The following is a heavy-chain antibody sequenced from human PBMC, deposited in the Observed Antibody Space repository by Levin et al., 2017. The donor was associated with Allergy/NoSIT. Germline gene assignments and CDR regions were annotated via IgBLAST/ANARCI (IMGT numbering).Heavy chain of an antibody. CDR1: GDSISSRYW. V-gene: IGHV4-4*02. CDR3: VRFPHY. CDR2: IYHSGST. J-gene: IGHJ4*02. Sequence: SETLSLTCAVPGDSISSRYWWTWVRQPPGKGLQWIAEIYHSGSTNYNPSLRSRVTISLDKSKNQFSLRLSSVTAADTAVYYCVRFPHYWGQGTLVTVSS.